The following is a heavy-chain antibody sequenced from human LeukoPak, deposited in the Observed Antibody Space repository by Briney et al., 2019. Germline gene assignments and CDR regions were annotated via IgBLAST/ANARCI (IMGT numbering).Heavy chain of an antibody. J-gene: IGHJ5*02. V-gene: IGHV6-1*01. CDR3: ARAPRIVGATHWFDP. CDR2: TYYRSKWYN. CDR1: GDSVSSNSAA. D-gene: IGHD1-26*01. Sequence: SQTLSLTCAISGDSVSSNSAAWNWIRQSPSRGLEWLVRTYYRSKWYNDYAVSVKSRITINPDTSKNQFSLQLNSVTPEDTAVYYCARAPRIVGATHWFDPWGQGTLVTVSS.